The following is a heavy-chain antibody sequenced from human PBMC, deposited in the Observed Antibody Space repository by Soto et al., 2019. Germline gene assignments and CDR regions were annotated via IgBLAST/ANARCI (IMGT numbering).Heavy chain of an antibody. D-gene: IGHD3-3*01. V-gene: IGHV1-69*01. CDR1: GGTFSSYA. J-gene: IGHJ2*01. CDR2: IIPIFGTA. CDR3: ATGTYYDFWSGYSYYWYFDL. Sequence: QVQLVQSGAEVKKPGSSVKVSCKASGGTFSSYAISWVRQAPGQGLEWMGGIIPIFGTANYAQKFQGRVTITADESTSTAYMELSSLRSEDTAVYYCATGTYYDFWSGYSYYWYFDLGGRGTLVTVSS.